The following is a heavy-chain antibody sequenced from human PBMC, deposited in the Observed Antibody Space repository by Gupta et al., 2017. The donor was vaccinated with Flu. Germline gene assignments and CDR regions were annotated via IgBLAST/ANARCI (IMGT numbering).Heavy chain of an antibody. CDR1: GFPFSMYG. Sequence: QVQLVESGGGVVQPGESLRLACAASGFPFSMYGMYWVRQAPGKGRGWVSVVSNDGSQNNYSDPWMGRFTISRDNANGILYLEMNTPRTAATAVSYCAEESLCRSSESGMDLWGRGTTVTVSS. CDR2: VSNDGSQN. D-gene: IGHD2-2*01. V-gene: IGHV3-30*18. CDR3: AEESLCRSSESGMDL. J-gene: IGHJ6*02.